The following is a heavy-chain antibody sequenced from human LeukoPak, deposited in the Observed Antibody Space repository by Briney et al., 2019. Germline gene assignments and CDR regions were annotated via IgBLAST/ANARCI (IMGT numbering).Heavy chain of an antibody. CDR2: IKQDGSEK. V-gene: IGHV3-7*01. CDR3: ARDPDGYFDY. J-gene: IGHJ4*02. Sequence: GGSLRLSCAASGVTFSSYWMSWVGQAPGKGLGWGANIKQDGSEKYYVDSVKGRFTISRDNAKNSLYPQMNSLRAEATAVYYCARDPDGYFDYWGQGTLVTVSS. CDR1: GVTFSSYW.